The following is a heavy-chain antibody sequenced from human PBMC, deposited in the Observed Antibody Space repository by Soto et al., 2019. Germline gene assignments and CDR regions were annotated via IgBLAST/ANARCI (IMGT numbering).Heavy chain of an antibody. V-gene: IGHV4-39*01. CDR2: VYHTGTT. D-gene: IGHD6-6*01. Sequence: SATLSLTSTVSGGSIVSSTYYWSWIRQPPGKGLEWIGSVYHTGTTYYNPSLKSPVTISVDTSKNQFSLKLTSVTAADTAVYYCARPHYSSSSHFDYWGQGTLVTVSS. CDR3: ARPHYSSSSHFDY. CDR1: GGSIVSSTYY. J-gene: IGHJ4*02.